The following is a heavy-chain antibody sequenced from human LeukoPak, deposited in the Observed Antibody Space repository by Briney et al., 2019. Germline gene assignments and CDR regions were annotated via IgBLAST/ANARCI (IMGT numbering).Heavy chain of an antibody. D-gene: IGHD6-6*01. V-gene: IGHV1-69*05. CDR1: GGTFSSYA. Sequence: SVKVSCKASGGTFSSYAISWVRQAPGQGLEWVGRIIPIFGTANYAQKFQGRVTITTDESTSTAYMELSSLRSEDTAVYYCARDRRSSSSPTFDYWGQGTLVTVSS. CDR3: ARDRRSSSSPTFDY. J-gene: IGHJ4*02. CDR2: IIPIFGTA.